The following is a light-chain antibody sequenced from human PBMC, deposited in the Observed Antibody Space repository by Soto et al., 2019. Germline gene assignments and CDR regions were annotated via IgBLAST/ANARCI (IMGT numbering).Light chain of an antibody. CDR2: GAS. CDR1: QSVNSN. CDR3: QQYNNWPLT. Sequence: EIAMTQSPATLSVSPGERATLSCRASQSVNSNLAWYQQKPGQAPRLLIYGASTRATGIPARFSGSGSGTEFPFTISSLQSEDFAVYYCQQYNNWPLTFGGGTKVEIK. V-gene: IGKV3-15*01. J-gene: IGKJ4*01.